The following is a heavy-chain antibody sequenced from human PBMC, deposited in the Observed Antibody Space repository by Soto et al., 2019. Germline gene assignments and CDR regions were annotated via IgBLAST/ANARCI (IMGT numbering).Heavy chain of an antibody. J-gene: IGHJ6*02. CDR1: GFTFSSYG. D-gene: IGHD3-3*01. Sequence: GGSLRLSCAASGFTFSSYGLHWVRQAPGKGLEWVAVISYDGSNKYYADSVKGRFTISRDNSKNTLYLQMNSLRAEDTAVYYCQLLEWHYGMDVWGQGTTVTVSS. CDR2: ISYDGSNK. CDR3: QLLEWHYGMDV. V-gene: IGHV3-30*03.